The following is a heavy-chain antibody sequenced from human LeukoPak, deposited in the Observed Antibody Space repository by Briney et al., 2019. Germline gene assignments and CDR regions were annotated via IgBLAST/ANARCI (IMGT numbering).Heavy chain of an antibody. V-gene: IGHV4-39*07. Sequence: SETLSLTCTVSGVSITSTNYYWPWLRQPPGKGPEWIGSVYYSGTTSYNPSLMSRATVSVDTPKNQFSLKLSSVTAADTAVYYCARLPRGSSPDYFYYYMDAWGKGIMVTVSS. D-gene: IGHD6-6*01. CDR1: GVSITSTNYY. CDR3: ARLPRGSSPDYFYYYMDA. J-gene: IGHJ6*03. CDR2: VYYSGTT.